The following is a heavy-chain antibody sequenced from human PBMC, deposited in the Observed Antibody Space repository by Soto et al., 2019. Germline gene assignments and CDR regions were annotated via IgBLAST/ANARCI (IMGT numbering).Heavy chain of an antibody. V-gene: IGHV1-69*13. D-gene: IGHD2-8*01. Sequence: SVKVSCKASGGTFSSYAISWVRQAPGQGLEWMGGIIPIFGTANYAQKFQGRVTITADESTSTAYMELGSLRSEDTAVYYCARGEPILLYGMDVWGQGTTVTVSS. CDR2: IIPIFGTA. CDR3: ARGEPILLYGMDV. J-gene: IGHJ6*02. CDR1: GGTFSSYA.